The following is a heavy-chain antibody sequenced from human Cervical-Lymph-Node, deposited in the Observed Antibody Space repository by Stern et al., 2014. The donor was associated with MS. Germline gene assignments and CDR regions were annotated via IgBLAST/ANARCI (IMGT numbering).Heavy chain of an antibody. CDR1: GHPLSELA. V-gene: IGHV1-24*01. D-gene: IGHD3-10*01. CDR3: ATXXGVK. Sequence: VQLXXXGAEVKKPGASVTVSCNVAGHPLSELAMHWLRQLPTRGLEWMGQFDPEDGETVYAQQFQGRLSMTEXTSTGTAYMTLTALRSEDTAVYYCATXXGVKWGPGTLVTVSS. CDR2: FDPEDGET. J-gene: IGHJ4*02.